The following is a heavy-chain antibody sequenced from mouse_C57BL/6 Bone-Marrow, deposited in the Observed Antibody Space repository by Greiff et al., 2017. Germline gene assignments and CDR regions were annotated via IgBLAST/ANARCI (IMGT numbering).Heavy chain of an antibody. V-gene: IGHV2-5*01. CDR1: GFSLTSYG. D-gene: IGHD2-10*01. CDR2: IWRGGST. J-gene: IGHJ1*03. CDR3: AKTFYGNYWYFDV. Sequence: VQLQQSGPGLVQPSQSLSITCTVSGFSLTSYGVHWVRQSPGKGLEWLGVIWRGGSTDYNAAFMCRLSITKDNSKSQVFFKMNSLQADDTAIYYCAKTFYGNYWYFDVWGTGTTVTVSS.